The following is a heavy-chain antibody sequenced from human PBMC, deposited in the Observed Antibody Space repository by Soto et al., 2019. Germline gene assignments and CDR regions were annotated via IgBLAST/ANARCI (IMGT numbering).Heavy chain of an antibody. V-gene: IGHV1-2*04. D-gene: IGHD3-3*01. CDR3: ARGASRFLECLSQANWFDP. CDR2: INPNSGGT. Sequence: ASVRVSCKASGYTFTGYYMHWVRQAPGQGLEWMGWINPNSGGTNYAQKFQGWVTMTRDTSISTAYMELSRLRSDDTAVYYCARGASRFLECLSQANWFDPWGQGTLVTVSS. CDR1: GYTFTGYY. J-gene: IGHJ5*02.